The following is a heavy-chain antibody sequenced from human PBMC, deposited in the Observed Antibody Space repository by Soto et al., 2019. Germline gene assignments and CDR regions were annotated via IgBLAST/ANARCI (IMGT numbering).Heavy chain of an antibody. CDR1: GFTFSSYG. V-gene: IGHV3-33*01. D-gene: IGHD6-13*01. J-gene: IGHJ6*02. CDR2: IWYDGSNK. CDR3: ARTFISAAGMSYYGMDV. Sequence: QVQLVESGGGVVQPGRSLRLSCAASGFTFSSYGMHWVRQAPGKGLEWVAVIWYDGSNKYYADSVKGRFTISRDNSKNKXYLQMNSLRAEDTAVYYCARTFISAAGMSYYGMDVWGQGTTVTVSS.